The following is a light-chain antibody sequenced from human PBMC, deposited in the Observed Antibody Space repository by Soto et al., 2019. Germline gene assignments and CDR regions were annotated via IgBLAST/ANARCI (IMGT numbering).Light chain of an antibody. CDR3: QQYDTYPWT. Sequence: DIQMTQSPSTRSASVGDRVTITCRASQSISSWLAWYQQKPGSAPKILIYEAYSLESGVSSRFSGTGSGTEFTLTINSLQPVDFATYFCQQYDTYPWTFGQGTKVEIK. J-gene: IGKJ1*01. CDR2: EAY. CDR1: QSISSW. V-gene: IGKV1-5*03.